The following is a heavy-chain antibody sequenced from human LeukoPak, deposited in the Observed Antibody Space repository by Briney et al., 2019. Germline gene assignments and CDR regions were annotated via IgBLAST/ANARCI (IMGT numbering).Heavy chain of an antibody. CDR1: GYTFTNYG. V-gene: IGHV1-18*01. D-gene: IGHD4-17*01. J-gene: IGHJ4*02. CDR3: ARAGDYVSPFDY. Sequence: ASVKVSCKAPGYTFTNYGFYWVRQAPGQGLEWMGWISAYNGNTNYAQKLQGRVTMTTDTSTSTAYMELRSLRSDDTAVYYCARAGDYVSPFDYWGQGTLVTVSS. CDR2: ISAYNGNT.